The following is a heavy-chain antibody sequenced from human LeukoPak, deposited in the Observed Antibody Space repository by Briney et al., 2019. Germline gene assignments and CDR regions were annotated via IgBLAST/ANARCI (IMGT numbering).Heavy chain of an antibody. CDR1: GGSISSGGYY. J-gene: IGHJ4*02. D-gene: IGHD3-10*01. Sequence: SETLSLTCAVSGGSISSGGYYWSWIRQPAGKGLEWIGRIYTSGGTNYNPSLKSRVTISADTSKNQFSLKLSSVTAADTAVYYCARGGFGESLESYWGQGTLVTVSS. CDR2: IYTSGGT. V-gene: IGHV4-61*02. CDR3: ARGGFGESLESY.